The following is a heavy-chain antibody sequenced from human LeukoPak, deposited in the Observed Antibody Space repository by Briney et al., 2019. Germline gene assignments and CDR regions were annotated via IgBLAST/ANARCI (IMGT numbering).Heavy chain of an antibody. CDR2: IYYSGST. CDR3: ARDSPYYYGSGGATYYMDV. V-gene: IGHV4-59*01. J-gene: IGHJ6*03. CDR1: GGSISSDY. Sequence: SETLSLTCTVSGGSISSDYWSWIRQPPGKGLEWIGYIYYSGSTNYNPSLKSRVTMSIDTSNNQFSLKLSSVTAADTAVYYCARDSPYYYGSGGATYYMDVWGKGTTVTISS. D-gene: IGHD3-10*01.